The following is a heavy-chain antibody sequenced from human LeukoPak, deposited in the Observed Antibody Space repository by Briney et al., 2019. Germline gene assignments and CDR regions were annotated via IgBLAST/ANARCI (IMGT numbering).Heavy chain of an antibody. J-gene: IGHJ4*02. CDR1: GFIFSSYG. V-gene: IGHV4-39*07. D-gene: IGHD4-17*01. Sequence: GSLRLSCAASGFIFSSYGMSWVRQPPGKGLEWIGSIYYSGSTYYNPSLKSRVTISVDTSKNQFSLKLSSVTAADTAVYYCARATVTIYHCFDYWGQGTLVTVSS. CDR3: ARATVTIYHCFDY. CDR2: IYYSGST.